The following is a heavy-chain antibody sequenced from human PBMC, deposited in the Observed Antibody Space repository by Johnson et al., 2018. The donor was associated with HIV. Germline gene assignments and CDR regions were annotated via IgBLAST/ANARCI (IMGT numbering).Heavy chain of an antibody. CDR1: GFTISTFW. D-gene: IGHD3-10*01. CDR2: ISGAGSSS. Sequence: VQLVESGGALVQPGGSLRLSCEVSGFTISTFWMHWVRQVPGKGLMWVSRISGAGSSSSYADSVKGRFTISRDNAKNTLYLQMNSLRAEDTALYYCAKGRSTAQFITYDAFDIWGQGTMVTVSS. CDR3: AKGRSTAQFITYDAFDI. V-gene: IGHV3-74*02. J-gene: IGHJ3*02.